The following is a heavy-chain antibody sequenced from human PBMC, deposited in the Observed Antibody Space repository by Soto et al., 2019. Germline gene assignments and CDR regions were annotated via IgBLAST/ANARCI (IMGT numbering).Heavy chain of an antibody. J-gene: IGHJ4*02. CDR3: ARERSGTPDY. CDR2: MNPNSGNT. V-gene: IGHV1-8*01. D-gene: IGHD1-1*01. Sequence: QVQLVQSGAEVKKPGASVKVSCKASGYTFTSYDINWVRQATGQGLEWMGWMNPNSGNTGYAQKFXVXVXMXXNTSTSTAYMELSSLRSEDTAVYYCARERSGTPDYWGQGTLVTVSS. CDR1: GYTFTSYD.